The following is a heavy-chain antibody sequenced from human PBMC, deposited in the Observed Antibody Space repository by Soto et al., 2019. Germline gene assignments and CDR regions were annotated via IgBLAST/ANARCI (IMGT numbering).Heavy chain of an antibody. V-gene: IGHV1-46*03. J-gene: IGHJ4*02. Sequence: ASVKVSCKASGYTFTSYYMHWVRQAPGQGLEWMGIINPSGGSTSYAQKFQGRVTMTRDTSTSTVYMELSSLRSEDTAVYYCARVCWITGTTHKYYFDYWGQGTLVTVSS. D-gene: IGHD1-20*01. CDR1: GYTFTSYY. CDR2: INPSGGST. CDR3: ARVCWITGTTHKYYFDY.